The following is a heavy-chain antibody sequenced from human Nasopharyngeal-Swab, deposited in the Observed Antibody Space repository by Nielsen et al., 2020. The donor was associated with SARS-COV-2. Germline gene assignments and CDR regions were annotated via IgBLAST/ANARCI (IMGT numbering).Heavy chain of an antibody. V-gene: IGHV4-34*01. D-gene: IGHD4-17*01. CDR1: GGSFSGSY. J-gene: IGHJ6*02. CDR2: INHSGST. CDR3: AREDYGDYYGMDV. Sequence: SETLSLTCAVYGGSFSGSYFRWIRQPPGKGLEWIGEINHSGSTYYNPSFKSRVTISVDTSKNQSSLKLSSVTAADTAVYYCAREDYGDYYGMDVWGQGATVTGSS.